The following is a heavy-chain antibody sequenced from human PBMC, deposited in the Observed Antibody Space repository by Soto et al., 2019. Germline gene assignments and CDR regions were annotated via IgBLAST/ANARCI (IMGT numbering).Heavy chain of an antibody. D-gene: IGHD1-1*01. J-gene: IGHJ6*02. Sequence: PGGSLRLSCAASGFTFSSYAMSWVRQAPGKGLEWVSAISGSGGSTYYADSVKGRFTISRDNSKNTLYLQMNSLRAEDTAVYYCAKGGIRSYYYYYGMDVWGQGTTVTVSS. CDR3: AKGGIRSYYYYYGMDV. CDR1: GFTFSSYA. CDR2: ISGSGGST. V-gene: IGHV3-23*01.